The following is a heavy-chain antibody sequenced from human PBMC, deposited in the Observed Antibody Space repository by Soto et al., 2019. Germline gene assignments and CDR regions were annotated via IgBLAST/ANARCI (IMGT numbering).Heavy chain of an antibody. V-gene: IGHV3-48*01. D-gene: IGHD2-15*01. Sequence: EVQLVESGGGLVQPGGSLRLSCAASGFTFSSYSMNWVRQAPGKGLEWVSYISSSSSTIYYADSVKGRFTISRDNAKNSLYLQMNSLRAEDTAVYYCAREVLLNWFDPWGQGTLVTVSS. CDR2: ISSSSSTI. J-gene: IGHJ5*02. CDR1: GFTFSSYS. CDR3: AREVLLNWFDP.